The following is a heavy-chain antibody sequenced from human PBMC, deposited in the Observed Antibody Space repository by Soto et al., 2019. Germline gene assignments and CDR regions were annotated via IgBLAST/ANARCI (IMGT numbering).Heavy chain of an antibody. Sequence: PXVSLRLSCAASGFTFSSYWMSWVRQAPGKGLEWVANIKQDGSEKYYVDSVKGRFTISRDNAKNSLYLQMNSLRAEDTAVYYCARDQPDVKGYCSSTSCYTTPGVDYWGQGTLVTVSS. CDR3: ARDQPDVKGYCSSTSCYTTPGVDY. CDR1: GFTFSSYW. CDR2: IKQDGSEK. D-gene: IGHD2-2*02. J-gene: IGHJ4*02. V-gene: IGHV3-7*01.